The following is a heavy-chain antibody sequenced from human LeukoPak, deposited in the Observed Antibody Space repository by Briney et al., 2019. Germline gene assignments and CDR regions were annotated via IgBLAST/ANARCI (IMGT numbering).Heavy chain of an antibody. CDR1: GFTFSSYA. Sequence: GGSLRLSCAASGFTFSSYAMSWVRQAPGEGLEWVSAISGSGGSTYYADSVKGRFTISRDNSKNTLYLQMNSLRAEDTAVYYCAKGGVYVRWFDPWGQGTLVTVSS. J-gene: IGHJ5*02. V-gene: IGHV3-23*01. D-gene: IGHD3-10*01. CDR3: AKGGVYVRWFDP. CDR2: ISGSGGST.